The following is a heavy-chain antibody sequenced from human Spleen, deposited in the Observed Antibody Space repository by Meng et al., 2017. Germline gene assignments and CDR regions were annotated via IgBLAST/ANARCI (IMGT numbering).Heavy chain of an antibody. CDR1: GFTFSSYW. V-gene: IGHV3-23*01. J-gene: IGHJ4*02. CDR2: ISGSGGST. Sequence: GGSLRLSCASSGFTFSSYWMTWARQAPGKGLEWVSAISGSGGSTYYADSVKGRFTISRDNSKNTLYLQMNSLRAEDTAVYYCAYYCSGGSCCSGDYWGQGTLVTVSS. CDR3: AYYCSGGSCCSGDY. D-gene: IGHD2-15*01.